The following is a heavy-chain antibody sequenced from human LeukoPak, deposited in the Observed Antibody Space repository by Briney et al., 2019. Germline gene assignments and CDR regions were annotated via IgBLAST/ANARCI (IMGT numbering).Heavy chain of an antibody. D-gene: IGHD5-18*01. CDR2: FYYSGST. Sequence: SETLSLTCTVSGGSISSNRYYWGWIRQPPGKGLEWIGSFYYSGSTYYNPSLKSRVTISVDTSKNQFSLKVSSVTAADTAVYYCARLRVRGYGYGPWEGPTWLDYWGQETLVTVSS. CDR3: ARLRVRGYGYGPWEGPTWLDY. J-gene: IGHJ4*02. CDR1: GGSISSNRYY. V-gene: IGHV4-39*07.